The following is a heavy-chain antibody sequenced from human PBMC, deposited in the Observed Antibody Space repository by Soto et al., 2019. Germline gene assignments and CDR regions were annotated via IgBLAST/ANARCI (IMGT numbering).Heavy chain of an antibody. CDR1: GFTFGDYA. J-gene: IGHJ3*02. V-gene: IGHV3-49*03. Sequence: PGGSLRLSCTASGFTFGDYAMSWFRQAPGKGPEWVGFIRSKAYGGTTEYAASVKGRFTISRDDSKSIAYLQMNSLKTEDTAVYYCTSVLISIYVYIWGSYRTKLGAFDIWGQGTMVPVSS. D-gene: IGHD3-16*02. CDR2: IRSKAYGGTT. CDR3: TSVLISIYVYIWGSYRTKLGAFDI.